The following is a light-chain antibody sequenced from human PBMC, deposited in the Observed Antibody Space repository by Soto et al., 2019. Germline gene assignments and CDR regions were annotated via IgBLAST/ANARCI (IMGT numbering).Light chain of an antibody. CDR3: LQDHNYPLT. CDR1: QDIRSD. V-gene: IGKV1-6*01. Sequence: AIQMTQSPSSLSASVGDRVTITCRASQDIRSDLGWYQQKPGEAPKLLIYTASTLQSGVPSRFSGSGSGTAFTLTISSLQPEDFATYYCLQDHNYPLTFGGGTKVEIK. J-gene: IGKJ4*01. CDR2: TAS.